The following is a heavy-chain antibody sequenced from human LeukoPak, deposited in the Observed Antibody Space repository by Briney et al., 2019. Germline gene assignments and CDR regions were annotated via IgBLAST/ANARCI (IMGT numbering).Heavy chain of an antibody. CDR3: AKWGDYDILTGYYDPDY. V-gene: IGHV3-23*01. D-gene: IGHD3-9*01. CDR2: VSGRDDNT. Sequence: GGSLRLSCAASGFTLTNYAMYWVRQAPGKGLEWVSAVSGRDDNTYYADSVKGRFTISRDTSKNTRYLQMNSLRAEDTAVYYCAKWGDYDILTGYYDPDYWGQGTLVTVSS. J-gene: IGHJ4*02. CDR1: GFTLTNYA.